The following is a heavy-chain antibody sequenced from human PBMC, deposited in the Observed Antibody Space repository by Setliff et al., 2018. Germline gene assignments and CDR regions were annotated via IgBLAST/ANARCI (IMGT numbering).Heavy chain of an antibody. V-gene: IGHV3-7*03. CDR3: TRGSHCGGDCF. D-gene: IGHD2-21*01. CDR2: IIQDGSVK. Sequence: GGSLRLSCVASGLTFNNAWMSWVRQAPGKGLEWVANIIQDGSVKYYVDSVKGRFTISRDNAKNSLYLQMNSLRAEDTAVYYCTRGSHCGGDCFGGQGTMVTVSS. CDR1: GLTFNNAW. J-gene: IGHJ3*01.